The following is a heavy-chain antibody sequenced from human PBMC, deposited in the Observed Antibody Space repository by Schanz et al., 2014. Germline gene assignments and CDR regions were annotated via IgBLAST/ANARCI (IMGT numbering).Heavy chain of an antibody. CDR2: ISSSSSYI. Sequence: EVRLVESGGGLVKPGGSLRLSCAASGFSFSTYGMTWVRQAPGKGLEWVSSISSSSSYISYADSVKGRFTISRDNSKNTLYLQVNSLRAEDTAVYYCARFLARYQYYGVDVWGQGTTVIVSS. J-gene: IGHJ6*02. V-gene: IGHV3-21*04. CDR3: ARFLARYQYYGVDV. CDR1: GFSFSTYG. D-gene: IGHD3-3*01.